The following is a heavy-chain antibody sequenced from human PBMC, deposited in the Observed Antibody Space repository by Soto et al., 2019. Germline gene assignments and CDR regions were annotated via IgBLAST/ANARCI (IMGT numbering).Heavy chain of an antibody. J-gene: IGHJ3*02. CDR2: MNPKSGGA. Sequence: ASVKVSCKTSGYTFTDYYTHWVRQAPGQGLEWMGWMNPKSGGAYFAQKFQGRVTLTRDTSIGTAYIEVNSLTSDDTAVYFCTRENIENSDVLYDAFDIWGQVKTVTVSS. V-gene: IGHV1-2*02. CDR1: GYTFTDYY. D-gene: IGHD5-18*01. CDR3: TRENIENSDVLYDAFDI.